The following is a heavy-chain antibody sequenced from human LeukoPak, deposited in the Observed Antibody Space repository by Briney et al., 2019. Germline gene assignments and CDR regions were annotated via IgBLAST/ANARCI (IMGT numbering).Heavy chain of an antibody. Sequence: ASVKVSCKASGYTFTSYAMHWVRQAPGQRLEWMGWINAGNGNTKYSQKFQSRVTITRDTSASTAYMELSSLRSEDTAVYYCARVRRGIAVAGTPALIYWGQGTLVTVSS. D-gene: IGHD6-19*01. CDR1: GYTFTSYA. CDR2: INAGNGNT. CDR3: ARVRRGIAVAGTPALIY. V-gene: IGHV1-3*01. J-gene: IGHJ4*02.